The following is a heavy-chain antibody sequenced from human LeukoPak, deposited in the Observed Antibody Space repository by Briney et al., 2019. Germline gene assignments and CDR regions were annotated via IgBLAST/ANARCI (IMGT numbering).Heavy chain of an antibody. J-gene: IGHJ3*02. CDR3: SSGNSHAFDI. V-gene: IGHV3-74*01. CDR2: INSDGSST. D-gene: IGHD4-23*01. Sequence: GGPLRLSWAASGFTFSSYWMHWVRQAPGKGLVWVSRINSDGSSTSYADSVKGRFTISRDNAKNTLYLQMNNLRAEDTAVYYCSSGNSHAFDIWGQGTMVTVSS. CDR1: GFTFSSYW.